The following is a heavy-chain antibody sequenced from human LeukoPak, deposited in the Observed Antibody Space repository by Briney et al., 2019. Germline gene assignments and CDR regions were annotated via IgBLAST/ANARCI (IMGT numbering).Heavy chain of an antibody. CDR1: GFTFSNYE. J-gene: IGHJ6*02. Sequence: TGGSLRLSCAASGFTFSNYEMNWVRQAPGKGLEWVSYISSSGSTIYYADSVKGRFTISRDNAKNSLYLQMNSLRAEDTAVYYCAELGITIIGGVWGQGTTVTISS. D-gene: IGHD3-10*02. V-gene: IGHV3-48*03. CDR3: AELGITIIGGV. CDR2: ISSSGSTI.